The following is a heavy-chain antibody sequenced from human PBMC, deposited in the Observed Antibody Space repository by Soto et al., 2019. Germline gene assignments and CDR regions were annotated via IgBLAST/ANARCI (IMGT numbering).Heavy chain of an antibody. Sequence: SETLSLTCTVSGGSISSGDYYWSWIRQPPGKGLEWIGYIYYSGSTYYNPSLKSRVTISVDTSKNQFSLKLSSVTAADTAVYYCARDRVPYYDSSGYYSYYFDYWGQGTLVTVS. D-gene: IGHD3-22*01. CDR1: GGSISSGDYY. V-gene: IGHV4-30-4*01. CDR2: IYYSGST. J-gene: IGHJ4*02. CDR3: ARDRVPYYDSSGYYSYYFDY.